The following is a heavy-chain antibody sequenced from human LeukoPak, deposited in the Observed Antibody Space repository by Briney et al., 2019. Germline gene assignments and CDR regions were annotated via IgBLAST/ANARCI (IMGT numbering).Heavy chain of an antibody. D-gene: IGHD5-12*01. J-gene: IGHJ4*02. CDR1: GFTFSSYA. CDR3: AKGRLQVETAQFVD. Sequence: PGGSLRLSCAASGFTFSSYAMSWVRQAPGKGLEWVSAISGSGGSTYYADSVKGRFTISRDNSKNTLYLQMNSLRAEDAAVYYCAKGRLQVETAQFVDWGQGTLVTVSS. V-gene: IGHV3-23*01. CDR2: ISGSGGST.